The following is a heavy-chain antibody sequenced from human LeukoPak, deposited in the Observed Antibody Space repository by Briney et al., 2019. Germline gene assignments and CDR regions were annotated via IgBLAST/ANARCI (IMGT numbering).Heavy chain of an antibody. CDR2: ISGSGGST. Sequence: PGGSLRLSCAASGFTFSSYAMSWVRQAPGKGLEWVSAISGSGGSTYYADSVKGRFTISRDNAKNSLYLQMNSLRAEDTAVYYCARDVDYGGKGFDYWGQGTLVTVSS. CDR1: GFTFSSYA. V-gene: IGHV3-23*01. D-gene: IGHD4-23*01. J-gene: IGHJ4*02. CDR3: ARDVDYGGKGFDY.